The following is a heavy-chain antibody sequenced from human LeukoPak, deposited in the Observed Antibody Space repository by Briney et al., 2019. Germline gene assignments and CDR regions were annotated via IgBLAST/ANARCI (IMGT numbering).Heavy chain of an antibody. CDR1: GFTFSSYG. CDR2: IWYDGSNK. Sequence: GRSLRLSCAASGFTFSSYGMHWVRQAPGKGPEWVAVIWYDGSNKYYADSVKGRFTISRDNSKNTLYLQMNSLRAEDTAVYYCARDKRMVDYWGQGTLVTVSS. D-gene: IGHD3-10*01. V-gene: IGHV3-33*01. J-gene: IGHJ4*02. CDR3: ARDKRMVDY.